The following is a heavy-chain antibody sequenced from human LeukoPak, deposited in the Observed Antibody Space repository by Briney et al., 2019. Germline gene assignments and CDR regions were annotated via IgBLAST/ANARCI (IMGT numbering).Heavy chain of an antibody. CDR2: IYTSGST. V-gene: IGHV4-4*07. Sequence: SETLALPCTVSGGSISIYYWSWIRQPAGKGLDWIGRIYTSGSTNYNHCLKSRVTMSVDTSKHPFSLKLSSVTAADTAVYYCARMPAGWTVGATVPWGQGTLVTVSS. D-gene: IGHD1-26*01. CDR3: ARMPAGWTVGATVP. CDR1: GGSISIYY. J-gene: IGHJ5*02.